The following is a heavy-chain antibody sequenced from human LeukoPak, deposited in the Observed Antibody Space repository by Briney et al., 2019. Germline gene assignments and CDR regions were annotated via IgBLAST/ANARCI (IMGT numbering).Heavy chain of an antibody. J-gene: IGHJ4*02. D-gene: IGHD3-22*01. CDR2: IRYDGSNK. CDR3: AKYYRESSGASPLDY. CDR1: GFSFSNYG. V-gene: IGHV3-30*02. Sequence: PGGSLRLSCVAAGFSFSNYGMHWVRQAPGKGLEWVAFIRYDGSNKYYADSVKGRFTISRDNSKNTLYLQMNSLRVEDTAVYYCAKYYRESSGASPLDYWGQGTRVTVPS.